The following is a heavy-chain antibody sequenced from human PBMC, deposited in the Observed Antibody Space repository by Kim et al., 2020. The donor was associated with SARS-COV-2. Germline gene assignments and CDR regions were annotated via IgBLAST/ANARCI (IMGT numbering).Heavy chain of an antibody. Sequence: QKFQGRVTITADKSTSTAYMELSSLRSEDTAVYYCARSIWGVAEADAFDIWGQGTMVTVSS. V-gene: IGHV1-69*02. D-gene: IGHD3-10*01. J-gene: IGHJ3*02. CDR3: ARSIWGVAEADAFDI.